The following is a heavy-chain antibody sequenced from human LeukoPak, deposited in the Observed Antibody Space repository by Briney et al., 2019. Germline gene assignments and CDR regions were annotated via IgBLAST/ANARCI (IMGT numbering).Heavy chain of an antibody. V-gene: IGHV4-61*02. CDR2: IYTSGST. CDR1: GGSISSGSYY. Sequence: SQTLSLTCTVSGGSISSGSYYWRWIRQPAGKGLEWIGRIYTSGSTNYNPPLKSRVTISVDTSKNQFSLKLSSVTAADTAVYYCARGVINRVAGYYSDYWGQGTLVTASS. D-gene: IGHD6-19*01. CDR3: ARGVINRVAGYYSDY. J-gene: IGHJ4*02.